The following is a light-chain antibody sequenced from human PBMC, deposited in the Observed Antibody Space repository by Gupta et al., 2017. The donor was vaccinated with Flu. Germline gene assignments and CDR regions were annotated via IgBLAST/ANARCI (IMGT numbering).Light chain of an antibody. Sequence: KVRRTRRGDSIRKSDASWYQQKPGQAPAVVIYDKNMRPPGSPDRLSASSTGGTTAMTITRTQAAEEEDYYCDSRESTDNDQVIFGGGTKLTVL. V-gene: IGLV3-19*01. CDR2: DKN. CDR3: DSRESTDNDQVI. CDR1: SIRKSD. J-gene: IGLJ2*01.